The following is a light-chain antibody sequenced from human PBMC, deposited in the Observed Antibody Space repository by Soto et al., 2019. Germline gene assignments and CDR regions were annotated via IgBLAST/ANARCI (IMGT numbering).Light chain of an antibody. Sequence: EIVLTQSPGTLSLSPGERATLSCRASQSVTSSYLAWYQLKPGQAPRLLIYGASSRAIGIPARFSGDGSGTDFTLTISSLEPEDFAVYYCQHRVSWPFTFGPGTKVDIK. J-gene: IGKJ3*01. CDR3: QHRVSWPFT. V-gene: IGKV3-20*01. CDR2: GAS. CDR1: QSVTSSY.